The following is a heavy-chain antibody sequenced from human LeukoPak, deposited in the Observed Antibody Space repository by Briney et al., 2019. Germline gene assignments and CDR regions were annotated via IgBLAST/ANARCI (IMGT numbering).Heavy chain of an antibody. V-gene: IGHV1-18*01. CDR3: RVGATLFDY. J-gene: IGHJ4*02. CDR1: GSTFTNHG. CDR2: ISAYNGNT. Sequence: GASVKVSCKVSGSTFTNHGISWVRQAPGQGLEWMGWISAYNGNTNYAQKLQGRVTMTTDTSTSTAYMELRSLRSDDTAVYYCRVGATLFDYWGQGTLVTVSS. D-gene: IGHD1-26*01.